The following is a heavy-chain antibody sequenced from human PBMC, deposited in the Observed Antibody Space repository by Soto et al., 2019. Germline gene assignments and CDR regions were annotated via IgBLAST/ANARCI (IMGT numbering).Heavy chain of an antibody. CDR3: AKDWGGYCSGGSCPWYYYGMDV. J-gene: IGHJ6*02. CDR1: GFTFSSYG. CDR2: ISYDGSNK. D-gene: IGHD2-15*01. Sequence: QVQLVESGGGVVQPGRSLRLSCAASGFTFSSYGMHWVRQAPGKGLEWVAVISYDGSNKYYADSVKGRFTISRDNSKNTLYLQMNSLRAEDTAVYYCAKDWGGYCSGGSCPWYYYGMDVWGQGTTVTVSS. V-gene: IGHV3-30*18.